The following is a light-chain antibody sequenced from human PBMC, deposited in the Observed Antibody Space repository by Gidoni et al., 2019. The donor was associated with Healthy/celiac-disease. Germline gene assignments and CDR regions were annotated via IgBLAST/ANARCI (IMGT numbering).Light chain of an antibody. CDR1: QDISNY. Sequence: DIQMTQSPSSLSAAVGDRVTITCQESQDISNYVNWYQQKPGKAPKLLIYDASNLETGVPSRFSGSGSGTDFTFTISSLQPEDIATYYCQQYDNLHLTFGQGTKVEIK. CDR3: QQYDNLHLT. CDR2: DAS. J-gene: IGKJ1*01. V-gene: IGKV1-33*01.